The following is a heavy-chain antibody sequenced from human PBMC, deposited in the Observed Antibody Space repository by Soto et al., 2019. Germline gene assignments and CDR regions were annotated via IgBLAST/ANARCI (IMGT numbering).Heavy chain of an antibody. CDR1: GGTFSSYA. CDR2: IIPIFGTA. CDR3: ARKPRVVPAARGYYYYYGMDV. D-gene: IGHD2-2*01. Sequence: AVKVSFTASGGTFSSYAISWVRQAPGQGLDCIGGIIPIFGTANYAQKFQGRVTITADESTSTAYMELSSLRSEDTAVYYCARKPRVVPAARGYYYYYGMDVWGQGTTVTVSS. V-gene: IGHV1-69*13. J-gene: IGHJ6*02.